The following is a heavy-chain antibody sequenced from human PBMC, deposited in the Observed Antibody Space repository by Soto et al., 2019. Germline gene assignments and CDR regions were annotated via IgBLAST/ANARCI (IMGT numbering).Heavy chain of an antibody. CDR2: IYSGGAT. Sequence: EVQLVESGGGLVQPGGSLRLSCAASGFTVSNNYMRWVRQAPGKGLEWVSLIYSGGATYYADSVKGRFTISRDNSNNTWNLQMNSLRAEDTAIYYCASDGTYNWGGGAGLLVPASA. V-gene: IGHV3-66*01. J-gene: IGHJ4*02. D-gene: IGHD1-1*01. CDR1: GFTVSNNY. CDR3: ASDGTYNWG.